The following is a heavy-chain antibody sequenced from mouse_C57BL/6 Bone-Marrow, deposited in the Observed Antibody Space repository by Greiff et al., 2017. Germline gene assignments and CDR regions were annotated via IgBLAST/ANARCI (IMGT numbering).Heavy chain of an antibody. V-gene: IGHV1-55*01. Sequence: QVQLQQPGAELVKPGASVKMSCKASGYTFTSYWITWVKQRPGQGLEWIGDIYPGSGSTNYNEKFKSKATLTVDTSSSTAYMQLSSLTSEGYAVYYCARWGYTSSEGAIDYWGQGTSVTVSS. J-gene: IGHJ4*01. CDR1: GYTFTSYW. CDR2: IYPGSGST. CDR3: ARWGYTSSEGAIDY. D-gene: IGHD1-1*01.